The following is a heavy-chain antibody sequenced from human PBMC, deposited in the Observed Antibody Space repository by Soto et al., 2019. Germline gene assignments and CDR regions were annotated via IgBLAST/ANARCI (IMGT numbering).Heavy chain of an antibody. CDR3: ARGGLLPDY. V-gene: IGHV4-30-2*01. CDR2: ISHSGST. CDR1: GGSISSGGYS. J-gene: IGHJ4*02. Sequence: PSETLSLTCAASGGSISSGGYSWSWIRQPPGKGLEWIGYISHSGSTYFNPSLKSRVTISVDRSKNQFSLKLSSVTAADTAVYYCARGGLLPDYWGQGTLVTVSS. D-gene: IGHD6-19*01.